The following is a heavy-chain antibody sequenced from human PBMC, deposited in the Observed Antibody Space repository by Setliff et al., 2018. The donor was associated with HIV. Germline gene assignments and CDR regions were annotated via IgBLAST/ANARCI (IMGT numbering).Heavy chain of an antibody. V-gene: IGHV4-30-4*02. CDR2: IYYSGST. D-gene: IGHD5-18*01. CDR3: AREKRQIWSTDYYYHYGLDV. Sequence: SETLSLTCTVSGGSISSGDYYWSWIRQPPGKGLEWIGYIYYSGSTYYNPSLKSRVTMSLDTPRDEFYLTLTSVTAADTAVYYCAREKRQIWSTDYYYHYGLDVWGQGITVTVSS. J-gene: IGHJ6*02. CDR1: GGSISSGDYY.